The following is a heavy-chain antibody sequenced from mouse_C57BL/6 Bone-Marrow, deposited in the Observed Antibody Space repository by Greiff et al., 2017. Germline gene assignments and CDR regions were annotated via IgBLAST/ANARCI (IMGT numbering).Heavy chain of an antibody. CDR3: ARKRVYYYGSSRSYWYFDV. D-gene: IGHD1-1*01. CDR2: IYPGGGYT. V-gene: IGHV1-63*01. CDR1: GYTFTNYW. J-gene: IGHJ1*03. Sequence: LVESGAELVRPGTSVKMSCKASGYTFTNYWIGWAKQRPGHGLEWIGDIYPGGGYTNYNEKFKGKATLTADKSSSTAYMQFSSLTSEDSAIYYCARKRVYYYGSSRSYWYFDVWGTGTTVTVSS.